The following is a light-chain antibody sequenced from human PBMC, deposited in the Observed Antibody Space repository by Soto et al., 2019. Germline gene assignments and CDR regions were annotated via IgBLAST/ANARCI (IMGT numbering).Light chain of an antibody. CDR3: QQYNNWPPWT. J-gene: IGKJ1*01. V-gene: IGKV3-15*01. CDR2: GAS. Sequence: VMTQSPATLSLSPGERATLSCRASQSVSSNLAWYQQKPGQAPRLLIYGASTRATGIPARFSGSGSGTEFTLTISSLQSEDFAVYYCQQYNNWPPWTFGQGTKVDIK. CDR1: QSVSSN.